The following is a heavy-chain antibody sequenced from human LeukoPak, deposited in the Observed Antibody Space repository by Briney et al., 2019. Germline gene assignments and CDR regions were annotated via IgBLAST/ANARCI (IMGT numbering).Heavy chain of an antibody. CDR3: AKDASGGWYRAFDY. D-gene: IGHD6-19*01. CDR1: GLTFDDYA. Sequence: GRSLRLSCAASGLTFDDYAMHWVRQAPGKGLEWVSRISWNSGSIGYADSVKGRFTISRDNAKNSLYLQMNSLRAEDTALYYCAKDASGGWYRAFDYWGQGTLVTVSS. J-gene: IGHJ4*02. V-gene: IGHV3-9*01. CDR2: ISWNSGSI.